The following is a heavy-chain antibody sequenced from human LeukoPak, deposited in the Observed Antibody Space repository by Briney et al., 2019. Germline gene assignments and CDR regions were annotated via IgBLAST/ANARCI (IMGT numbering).Heavy chain of an antibody. CDR3: AREEAATELTAFDY. CDR1: GYSFTAYY. J-gene: IGHJ4*02. D-gene: IGHD6-25*01. Sequence: ASVKVSCKASGYSFTAYYMHWVRQAPGQGLEWMGWINPNSGGTNYAQKFQGRVTMTRDMSTSTVYMELSSLRSEDTAVYYCAREEAATELTAFDYWGQGTLVTVSS. CDR2: INPNSGGT. V-gene: IGHV1-2*02.